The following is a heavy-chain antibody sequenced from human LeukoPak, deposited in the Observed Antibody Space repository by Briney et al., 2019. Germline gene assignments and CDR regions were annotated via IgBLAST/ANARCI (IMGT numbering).Heavy chain of an antibody. J-gene: IGHJ6*02. V-gene: IGHV3-49*04. CDR3: TSSYGMDV. CDR1: GFTFGDYA. CDR2: IRSKAYGGTT. Sequence: GGSLRLSCTASGFTFGDYAMSWVRQAPGKGLEWAGFIRSKAYGGTTEYAASVEGRFTISRDDSKSIAYLQMNSLKTEDTAVYYCTSSYGMDVWGQGTTVTVSS.